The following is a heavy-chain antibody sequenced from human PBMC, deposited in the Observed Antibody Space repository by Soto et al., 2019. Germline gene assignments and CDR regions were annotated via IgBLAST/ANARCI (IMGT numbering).Heavy chain of an antibody. D-gene: IGHD3-16*01. CDR2: ISGSGRTI. Sequence: QVPLVESGGGLVKPGGSLRLSCAASGIVFSDYMSWVRQAPGKGLEWLSYISGSGRTIYSADSMKGRFTISRDNATNSLYLQMNNVRTADTAVYYCARLPVPWGWFDPWGQGTLVTVSS. CDR3: ARLPVPWGWFDP. CDR1: GIVFSDY. J-gene: IGHJ5*02. V-gene: IGHV3-11*01.